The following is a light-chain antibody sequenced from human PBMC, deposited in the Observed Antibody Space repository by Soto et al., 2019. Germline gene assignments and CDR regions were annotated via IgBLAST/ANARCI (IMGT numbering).Light chain of an antibody. V-gene: IGLV2-14*01. J-gene: IGLJ2*01. CDR2: EVS. CDR3: NSYTSSNTLV. Sequence: QSALTQPASVSGSPGQSITISCTGAISDVGGYNFVSWYQQHPGKAPKLMIYEVSNRPSGVSDRFSGSKSGNTASLTISGLQADAEADYYCNSYTSSNTLVFGGGTQLTVL. CDR1: ISDVGGYNF.